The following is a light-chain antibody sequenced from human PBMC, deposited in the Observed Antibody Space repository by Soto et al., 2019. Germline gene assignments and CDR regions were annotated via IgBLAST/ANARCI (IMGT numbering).Light chain of an antibody. CDR1: QSVSSSY. V-gene: IGKV3-20*01. CDR2: GAS. J-gene: IGKJ1*01. CDR3: QQYGNSRT. Sequence: ETVLTQSPGTLSLSPGERATLSCRASQSVSSSYLAWYQQKPGQAPRLLIYGASSRATGIPDWFSGSGSGTDFTLSISRLEPEDFAVYYCQQYGNSRTFGQGTKVEIK.